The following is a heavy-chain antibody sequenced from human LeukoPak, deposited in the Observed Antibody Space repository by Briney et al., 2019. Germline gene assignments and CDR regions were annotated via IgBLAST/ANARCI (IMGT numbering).Heavy chain of an antibody. Sequence: GGSLRLSCAASGFTFSRFPVHWVRQAPGKGLEWVAVISDDETNKFYADSVKGRFTISRDNSKNTLYLQMNSLRTEDTAVYYCARRDSPDSGSFNYWGQGTLVTVSS. D-gene: IGHD3-10*01. CDR2: ISDDETNK. CDR1: GFTFSRFP. CDR3: ARRDSPDSGSFNY. J-gene: IGHJ4*02. V-gene: IGHV3-30-3*01.